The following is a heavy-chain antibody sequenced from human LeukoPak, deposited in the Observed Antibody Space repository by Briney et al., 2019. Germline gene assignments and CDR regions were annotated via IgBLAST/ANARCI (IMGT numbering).Heavy chain of an antibody. D-gene: IGHD5-18*01. CDR3: AREGDSPFDY. Sequence: PGGSLRLSCAASGFTFSSYAMHRVRQAPGKGLEWVAVISYDGSNKYYADSVKGRFTISRDNSKNTLYLQMNSLRAEDTAVYYCAREGDSPFDYWGQGTLVTVSS. J-gene: IGHJ4*02. CDR2: ISYDGSNK. CDR1: GFTFSSYA. V-gene: IGHV3-30*01.